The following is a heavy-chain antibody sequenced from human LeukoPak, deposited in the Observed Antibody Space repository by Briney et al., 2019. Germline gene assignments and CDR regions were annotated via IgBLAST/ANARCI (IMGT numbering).Heavy chain of an antibody. V-gene: IGHV4-39*01. Sequence: PSQTLSLTCTVSGGSISSHNWNWIRQPPGKGLEWIGSTYYRGTTYYNPSLESRVTISPDTSKKQLSLKLSSVTAADTAVYYCARHAPGDIVVQIPAPTRWFDPWGQGTLVTVSS. CDR1: GGSISSHN. J-gene: IGHJ5*02. CDR3: ARHAPGDIVVQIPAPTRWFDP. CDR2: TYYRGTT. D-gene: IGHD2-15*01.